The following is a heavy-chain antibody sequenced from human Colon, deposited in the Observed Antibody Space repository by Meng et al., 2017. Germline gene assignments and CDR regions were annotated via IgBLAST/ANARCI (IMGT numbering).Heavy chain of an antibody. J-gene: IGHJ4*01. CDR2: IYYSGPT. V-gene: IGHV4-59*01. CDR1: GGHINNFY. Sequence: SEILSFTCNVPGGHINNFYWSWLRQPPGKGLEWIGYIYYSGPTDYNPSLKSRSFMSVDMSKNQFSLKMSSVTTADTAMYNCSRGPRRYNNGWEYVVIDNWAQGTLVTVSS. D-gene: IGHD1-14*01. CDR3: SRGPRRYNNGWEYVVIDN.